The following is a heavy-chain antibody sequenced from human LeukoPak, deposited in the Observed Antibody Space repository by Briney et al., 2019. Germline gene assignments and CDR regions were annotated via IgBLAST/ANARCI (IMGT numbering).Heavy chain of an antibody. CDR3: ARLLRNIAAAVYYFDY. CDR1: GYNFTSYW. Sequence: GESLKISCKGSGYNFTSYWIGWVRQMPGKGLEWMGIIYPGDSDTRYSPSFQGQVTISADKSISTAYLQWSSLEASDTAMYYCARLLRNIAAAVYYFDYWGQGTLVTVSS. V-gene: IGHV5-51*01. CDR2: IYPGDSDT. D-gene: IGHD6-13*01. J-gene: IGHJ4*02.